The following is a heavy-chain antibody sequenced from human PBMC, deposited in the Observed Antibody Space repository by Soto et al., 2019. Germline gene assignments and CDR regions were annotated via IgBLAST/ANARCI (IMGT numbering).Heavy chain of an antibody. Sequence: SLTCAVSGGSISSGGYSWSWIRQPPGKGLEWIGYIYHSGSTYYNPSLKSRVTISVDRSKNQFSLKLSSVTAADTAVYYCARTVDCSSTSCYIGWFDPWGQGTLVTVSS. D-gene: IGHD2-2*02. J-gene: IGHJ5*02. CDR2: IYHSGST. CDR3: ARTVDCSSTSCYIGWFDP. V-gene: IGHV4-30-2*01. CDR1: GGSISSGGYS.